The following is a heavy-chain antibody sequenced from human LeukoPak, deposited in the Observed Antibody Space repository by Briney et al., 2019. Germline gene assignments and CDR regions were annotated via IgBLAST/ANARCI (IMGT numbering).Heavy chain of an antibody. V-gene: IGHV3-66*01. CDR3: ARSSSGWPARNDY. CDR1: GFTVSSNY. J-gene: IGHJ4*02. D-gene: IGHD6-19*01. Sequence: GGSLRLSCAASGFTVSSNYMSWVRQAPGKGLEWVSVTYSGGSTYYADSVKGRFTISRDNSKNTLYLQMNSLRAEDTAVYCCARSSSGWPARNDYWGQGTLVTVSS. CDR2: TYSGGST.